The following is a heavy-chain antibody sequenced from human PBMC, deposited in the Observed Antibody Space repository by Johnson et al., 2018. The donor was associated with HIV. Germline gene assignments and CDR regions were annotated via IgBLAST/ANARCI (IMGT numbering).Heavy chain of an antibody. CDR2: ISRSASTI. D-gene: IGHD1-26*01. CDR3: AREGVGVNAFDI. CDR1: GFTFSDYY. Sequence: QVQLVESGGGLVKPGGSLRLSCAASGFTFSDYYMSWIRQTPGKGLEWLSYISRSASTIYYADSVKGRFTISRDNSKNTLYLQMGSLRAEDMAVYYCAREGVGVNAFDIWGQGTMVTVSS. V-gene: IGHV3-11*04. J-gene: IGHJ3*02.